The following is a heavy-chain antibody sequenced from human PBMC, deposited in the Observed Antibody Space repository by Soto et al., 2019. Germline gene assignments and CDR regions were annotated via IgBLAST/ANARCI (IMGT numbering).Heavy chain of an antibody. D-gene: IGHD6-19*01. CDR3: TRDSEAGTKGRWFDP. CDR2: IYSGGTT. CDR1: GFTVSSND. Sequence: QLVESGGGLIQPGGSLRLSCAASGFTVSSNDMSWVRQAPGKGLEWVSVIYSGGTTYYADSVKGRFTISRDNSKSTLYLQMSSLRAEDTAMYYCTRDSEAGTKGRWFDPWGQGTLVIVSS. J-gene: IGHJ5*02. V-gene: IGHV3-53*01.